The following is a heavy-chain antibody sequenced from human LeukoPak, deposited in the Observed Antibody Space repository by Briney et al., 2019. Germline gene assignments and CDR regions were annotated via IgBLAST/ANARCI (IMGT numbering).Heavy chain of an antibody. V-gene: IGHV5-51*01. Sequence: GESLKISCKGSGYSFTSDWIGWVRQMPGKGLEWMGIIYPGDSDTRYSPSFQGKVTISADKSIRTAYLQWSSLKASEAVMYYCARGNHLFDYWGQGTLVTVSS. CDR1: GYSFTSDW. CDR2: IYPGDSDT. D-gene: IGHD1-14*01. J-gene: IGHJ4*02. CDR3: ARGNHLFDY.